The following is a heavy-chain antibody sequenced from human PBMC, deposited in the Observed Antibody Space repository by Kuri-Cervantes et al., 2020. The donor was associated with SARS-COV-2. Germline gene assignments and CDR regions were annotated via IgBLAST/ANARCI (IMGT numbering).Heavy chain of an antibody. CDR2: ISSSSSYI. CDR1: GFTFSSYS. J-gene: IGHJ4*02. D-gene: IGHD3-3*01. V-gene: IGHV3-21*01. CDR3: ASQKYYDFWSGYHPHFDY. Sequence: GESLKISCAASGFTFSSYSMNWVRQAPGKGLEWVSSISSSSSYIYYADSVKGRLTISRDNAKNSLYLQMNSLRAEDTAVYYCASQKYYDFWSGYHPHFDYWGQGTLVTVSS.